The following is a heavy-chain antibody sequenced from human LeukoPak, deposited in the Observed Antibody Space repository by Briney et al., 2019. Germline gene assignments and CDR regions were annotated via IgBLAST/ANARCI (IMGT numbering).Heavy chain of an antibody. Sequence: SETLSLTCTVSSGSISSYYWSWLRQPPGKGLEWIGQIYYSGGTIYNPSLKSRVTISVDTSKNQLSLKLSSVSAADTAAYYCARHGTGQKAFNIWGQGSMVTVSS. CDR1: SGSISSYY. CDR3: ARHGTGQKAFNI. CDR2: IYYSGGT. V-gene: IGHV4-59*08. J-gene: IGHJ3*02. D-gene: IGHD1-14*01.